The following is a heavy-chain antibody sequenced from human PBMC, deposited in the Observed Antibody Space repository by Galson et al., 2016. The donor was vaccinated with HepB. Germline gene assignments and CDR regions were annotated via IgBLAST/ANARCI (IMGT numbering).Heavy chain of an antibody. D-gene: IGHD3-16*02. Sequence: SLRLSCAASGFTFRNYAMQWVRQAPGKGLEYVSAISSNGGTTYYADSVKGRFTISRDNSKNTLYLQMSSLRPEDTALFYCAEEMGYYDYVGGIYHYYFDHWGQGSLVTVSS. CDR3: AEEMGYYDYVGGIYHYYFDH. CDR1: GFTFRNYA. CDR2: ISSNGGTT. J-gene: IGHJ4*02. V-gene: IGHV3-64D*09.